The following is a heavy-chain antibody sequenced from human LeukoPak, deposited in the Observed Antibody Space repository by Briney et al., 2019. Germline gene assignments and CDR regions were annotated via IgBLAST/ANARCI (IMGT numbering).Heavy chain of an antibody. D-gene: IGHD6-19*01. CDR2: VYPSGGT. J-gene: IGHJ4*02. Sequence: SETLSLTCTVSGGSTSSFYWSWIRQPAGKGLEWIGRVYPSGGTNCNPSLKSRVTMSLDTSQNQFSLRLRSVTAADTAVYFRAREFSSGYYFFDFWGQGTPVTVSS. CDR1: GGSTSSFY. CDR3: AREFSSGYYFFDF. V-gene: IGHV4-4*07.